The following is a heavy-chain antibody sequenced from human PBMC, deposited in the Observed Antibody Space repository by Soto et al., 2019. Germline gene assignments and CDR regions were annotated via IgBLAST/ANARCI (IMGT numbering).Heavy chain of an antibody. D-gene: IGHD3-10*01. CDR3: ARPPESGSYRGSYFDY. CDR1: GFTFSSYG. V-gene: IGHV3-30*03. Sequence: QVQLGESGGGVVQPGRSLRLSCAASGFTFSSYGMHWVRQAPGKGLEWVAVISYDGSNKYYADSVKGRFTSSRDNSKNTLYLQMNSLRAEDTAVYYCARPPESGSYRGSYFDYWGQGTLVTVSS. CDR2: ISYDGSNK. J-gene: IGHJ4*02.